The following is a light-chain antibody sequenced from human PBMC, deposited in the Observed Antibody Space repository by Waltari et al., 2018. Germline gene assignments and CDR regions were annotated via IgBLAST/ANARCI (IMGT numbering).Light chain of an antibody. CDR3: QQRSNWPLT. CDR1: KSVSSY. J-gene: IGKJ4*01. CDR2: DAS. Sequence: EIVLTQSPATLSLSPGESATISCRAMKSVSSYVAWYQQKPGQAPRLLIYDASNRATGIPARFSGSGSGTDFTLTISSLEPEDFAVYYCQQRSNWPLTFGGGTKVEIK. V-gene: IGKV3-11*01.